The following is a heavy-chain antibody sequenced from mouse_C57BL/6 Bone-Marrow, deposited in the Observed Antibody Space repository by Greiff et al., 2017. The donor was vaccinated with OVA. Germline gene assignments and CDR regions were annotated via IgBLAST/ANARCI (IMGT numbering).Heavy chain of an antibody. Sequence: EVMLVESGGGLVQSGRSLRLSCATSGFTFSDFYMEWVRQAPGKGLAWIAASRNKANDYTTEYSASVKGRFIVSRDTSQSILYLQMNALRAEDTAIYYCARDARYDYDGWYFDVWGTGTTVTVSS. D-gene: IGHD2-4*01. CDR2: SRNKANDYTT. V-gene: IGHV7-1*01. J-gene: IGHJ1*03. CDR1: GFTFSDFY. CDR3: ARDARYDYDGWYFDV.